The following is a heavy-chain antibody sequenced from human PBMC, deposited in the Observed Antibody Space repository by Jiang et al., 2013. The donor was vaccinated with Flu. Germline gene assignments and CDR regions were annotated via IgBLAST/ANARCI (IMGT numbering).Heavy chain of an antibody. D-gene: IGHD5-18*01. CDR3: VRSGDTAMPNWRGAFDI. Sequence: GAEVKKPGASVKVSCKASGYTFTSYAMHWVRQAPGQRLEWMGWINAGNGNTKYSQKFQGRVTITRDTSASTAYMELSSLRSEDTAVYYCVRSGDTAMPNWRGAFDIWGQGTMVTVSS. CDR2: INAGNGNT. J-gene: IGHJ3*02. V-gene: IGHV1-3*01. CDR1: GYTFTSYA.